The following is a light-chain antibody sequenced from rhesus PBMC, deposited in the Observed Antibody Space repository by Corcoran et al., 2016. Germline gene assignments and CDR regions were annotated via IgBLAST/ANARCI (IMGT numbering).Light chain of an antibody. J-gene: IGLJ1*01. CDR1: SGISVGSYR. V-gene: IGLV5-83*02. Sequence: QPVLTQPASLSASPGTSARLTCTLNSGISVGSYRIFWYQQKPGSPPRYLLNYHTDSDYHQVSGVPSRFSGSKDASANAGILLISGLQSEDEADYYCMIWHNNAYIFGAGTRLTVL. CDR3: MIWHNNAYI. CDR2: YHTDSDY.